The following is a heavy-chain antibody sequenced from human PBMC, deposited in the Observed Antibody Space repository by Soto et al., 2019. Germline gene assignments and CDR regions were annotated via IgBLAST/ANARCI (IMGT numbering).Heavy chain of an antibody. CDR1: GYTFTGYY. D-gene: IGHD3-10*01. CDR2: INPNSGGT. J-gene: IGHJ5*02. V-gene: IGHV1-2*04. CDR3: ARDRTRYHGSGSPGPRPNWFEP. Sequence: ASVKVSCKASGYTFTGYYMHWVRQAPGQGLEWMGWINPNSGGTNYAQKFQGWVTMTRDTSISTAYMELSGLRSDDTAVYYCARDRTRYHGSGSPGPRPNWFEPWGQGTLVPVPQ.